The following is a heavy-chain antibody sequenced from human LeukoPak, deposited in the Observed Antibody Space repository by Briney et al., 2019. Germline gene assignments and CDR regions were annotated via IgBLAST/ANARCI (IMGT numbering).Heavy chain of an antibody. Sequence: PSETLSLTCTVSGDSIGSFYWSWIRQPPGKGLEWMGYIYYSGNTNYNPSLKSRVTISVDTSKNQFSLKLTSVTAADTAVYYCARGSVLLSMDVWGKGTTVTISS. D-gene: IGHD3-10*01. J-gene: IGHJ6*03. CDR3: ARGSVLLSMDV. V-gene: IGHV4-59*01. CDR2: IYYSGNT. CDR1: GDSIGSFY.